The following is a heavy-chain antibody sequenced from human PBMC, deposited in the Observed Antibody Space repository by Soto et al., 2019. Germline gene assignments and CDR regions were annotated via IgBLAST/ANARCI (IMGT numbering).Heavy chain of an antibody. CDR1: GFTFSSYA. Sequence: VQLLESGGGLVQPGGSLRLSCAASGFTFSSYAMSWVRQAPGKGLEWVSAISGSGGSTYYADSVKGRFTISRDNSKNTLYLQMNSLRAEDTAVYYCAKESEDYYGSGVEDWFDPWGQGTLVTVSS. V-gene: IGHV3-23*01. CDR2: ISGSGGST. J-gene: IGHJ5*02. D-gene: IGHD3-10*01. CDR3: AKESEDYYGSGVEDWFDP.